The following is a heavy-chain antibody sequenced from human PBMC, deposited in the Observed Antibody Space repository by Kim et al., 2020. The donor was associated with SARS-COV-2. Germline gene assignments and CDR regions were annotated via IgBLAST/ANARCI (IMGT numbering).Heavy chain of an antibody. CDR1: GYNFPSYW. V-gene: IGHV5-51*01. CDR3: ARSAGPYDYYFDY. Sequence: GESLKISCKGSGYNFPSYWIGWVRQMPGKGLEWMGIIYLGDSDTRYSPSFQGQVTISADKSTTTAYLQWSSLKASDTAMYYCARSAGPYDYYFDYWGQGTLVTVSS. D-gene: IGHD3-16*01. CDR2: IYLGDSDT. J-gene: IGHJ4*02.